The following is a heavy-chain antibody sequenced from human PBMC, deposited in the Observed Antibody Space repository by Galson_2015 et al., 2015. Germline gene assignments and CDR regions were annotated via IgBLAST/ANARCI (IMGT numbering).Heavy chain of an antibody. CDR3: AAVQSGSYFGGI. CDR1: GFTFTSSA. Sequence: SVKVSCKASGFTFTSSAVQWVRQARGQRLEWIGWIVVGSGNTNYAQKFQERVTITRDMSTSTAYMELSSLRSEDTAVYYCAAVQSGSYFGGIWGQGTLVTVSS. J-gene: IGHJ4*02. V-gene: IGHV1-58*01. CDR2: IVVGSGNT. D-gene: IGHD1-26*01.